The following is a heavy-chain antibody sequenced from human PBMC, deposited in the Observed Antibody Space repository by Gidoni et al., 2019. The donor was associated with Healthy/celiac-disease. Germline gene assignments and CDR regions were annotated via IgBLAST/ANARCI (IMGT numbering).Heavy chain of an antibody. Sequence: LVQPGGSLRLSCAASGFTFSSYLMSWVRQAPGKGLEWVANIKKDGSEKYYVDSVKGRFTISRDNAKNSLYLQMNSLRAEDTAVYYCAREKEYWYFDLWGRGTLVTVSS. CDR3: AREKEYWYFDL. V-gene: IGHV3-7*01. CDR2: IKKDGSEK. J-gene: IGHJ2*01. CDR1: GFTFSSYL.